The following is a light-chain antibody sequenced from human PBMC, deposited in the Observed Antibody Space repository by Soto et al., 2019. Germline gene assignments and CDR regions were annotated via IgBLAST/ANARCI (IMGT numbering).Light chain of an antibody. Sequence: QSALTQPASVSGSPGQSITISCTGTSSDVGGYTYVSWYQQHPGKAPKLMIYDVSNRPSGVSNRFSGSKSGNTASLTISGLQAEEEADYYCSSYTSSSTLGVVFGGGTQLTVL. CDR3: SSYTSSSTLGVV. J-gene: IGLJ2*01. V-gene: IGLV2-14*01. CDR1: SSDVGGYTY. CDR2: DVS.